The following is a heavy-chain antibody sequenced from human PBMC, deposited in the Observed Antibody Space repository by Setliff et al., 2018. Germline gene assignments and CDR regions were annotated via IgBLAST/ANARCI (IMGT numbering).Heavy chain of an antibody. CDR2: INWNGGTR. Sequence: LRLSCAASGFTFDDYAMTWVRQAPGKGLEWVSSINWNGGTRYYADSVKGRFTISRDNANQSLYLQMNSLRAEDTAVYYCARLALTGYDTSGYYYALDYYYYMDVWGKGTTVTVSS. J-gene: IGHJ6*03. D-gene: IGHD3-22*01. CDR1: GFTFDDYA. CDR3: ARLALTGYDTSGYYYALDYYYYMDV. V-gene: IGHV3-20*04.